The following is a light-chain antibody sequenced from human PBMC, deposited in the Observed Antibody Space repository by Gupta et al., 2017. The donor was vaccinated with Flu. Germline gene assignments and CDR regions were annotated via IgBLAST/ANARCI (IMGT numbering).Light chain of an antibody. V-gene: IGLV2-23*01. CDR2: ESI. CDR3: CSFAGDSTGWV. CDR1: SSDVGSYNF. Sequence: QSALTQPASVSVSPGQSITISCTGTSSDVGSYNFVSWFQHHPGKVPKLTIYESIKRPSGVSNRFSGSKSGNTASLTISGLQADDEADYYCCSFAGDSTGWVFGGGTKVTVL. J-gene: IGLJ3*02.